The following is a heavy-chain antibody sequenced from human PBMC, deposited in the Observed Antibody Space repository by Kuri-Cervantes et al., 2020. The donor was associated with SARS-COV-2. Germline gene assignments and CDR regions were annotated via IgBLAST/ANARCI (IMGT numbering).Heavy chain of an antibody. J-gene: IGHJ6*02. CDR3: ARGLVAVVPSPVLGLGPHYYSYHVDV. V-gene: IGHV4-34*01. CDR1: GGLFNNYY. D-gene: IGHD2-2*01. CDR2: INHSGGT. Sequence: GSLRLFCAVYGGLFNNYYWRWIRQPPGKGLEWIGEINHSGGTNHNPSLKSRVIISADTSKNQFSLKMRSVTAADTAVYYCARGLVAVVPSPVLGLGPHYYSYHVDVWGHGTTVTVSS.